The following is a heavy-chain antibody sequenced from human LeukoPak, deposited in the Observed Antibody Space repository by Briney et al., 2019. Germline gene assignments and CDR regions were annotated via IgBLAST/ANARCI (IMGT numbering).Heavy chain of an antibody. Sequence: GESLKISCKSSGYSFTSYWIGWVRQMPGKGLECMGIIYPGDCDTRYSPSFQGQVTISADKSISIAYLQWSSLKASDTAMYYCARRAVGYDYGPVDYWGQGTLVTVSS. J-gene: IGHJ4*02. V-gene: IGHV5-51*01. CDR2: IYPGDCDT. D-gene: IGHD5-18*01. CDR3: ARRAVGYDYGPVDY. CDR1: GYSFTSYW.